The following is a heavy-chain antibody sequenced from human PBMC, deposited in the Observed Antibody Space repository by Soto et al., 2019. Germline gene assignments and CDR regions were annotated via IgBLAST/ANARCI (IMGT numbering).Heavy chain of an antibody. V-gene: IGHV1-69*13. J-gene: IGHJ4*02. D-gene: IGHD3-22*01. CDR3: ARADYYDSSGYYLPHYFDY. Sequence: SVKVSCKASGGTFSSYAISWVRQAPGQGLEWMGGIIPIFGTANYAQKFQGRVTITADESTSTACMELSSLRSEDTAVYYCARADYYDSSGYYLPHYFDYWGQGTLVTVSS. CDR2: IIPIFGTA. CDR1: GGTFSSYA.